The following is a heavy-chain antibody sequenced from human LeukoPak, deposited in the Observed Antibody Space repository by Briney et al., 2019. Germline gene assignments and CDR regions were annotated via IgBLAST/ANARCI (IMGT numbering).Heavy chain of an antibody. CDR2: ISYSGST. J-gene: IGHJ4*02. CDR1: GXSTSSYY. D-gene: IGHD5-12*01. V-gene: IGHV4-59*01. CDR3: ARGFDSKSTYFDY. Sequence: SETLSLTCTVSGXSTSSYYWNWIRQPPGKGLEWIGYISYSGSTNYNPSLKSRVTISLDTSKNQFSLKVRSVTAADTAVYYCARGFDSKSTYFDYWGQGILVTVSS.